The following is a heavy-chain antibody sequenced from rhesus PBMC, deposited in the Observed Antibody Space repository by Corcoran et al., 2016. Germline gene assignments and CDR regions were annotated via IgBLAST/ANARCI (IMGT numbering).Heavy chain of an antibody. CDR1: VGPLSDIFL. D-gene: IGHD1-7*02. J-gene: IGHJ4*01. Sequence: QVQLQESGPGVVKPSETLSLPFAVSVGPLSDIFLWSWLRHPPGQGLEWIGYIDGSGSTTVYNTDLKSRVTISKATSKYQFSLQLSSVTAADTAVYYCARRTTGTTAFFDSWGQGVLVTVSS. CDR3: ARRTTGTTAFFDS. V-gene: IGHV4S10*01. CDR2: IDGSGSTT.